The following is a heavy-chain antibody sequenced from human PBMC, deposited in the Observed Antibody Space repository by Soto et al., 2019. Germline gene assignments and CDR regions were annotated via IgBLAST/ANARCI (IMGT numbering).Heavy chain of an antibody. CDR1: GFSFSSYA. CDR2: ISARGGSL. D-gene: IGHD5-12*01. Sequence: EVQLLESGGGLVQPGGSLRLSSAASGFSFSSYAMVWVRKAPGKGLEWVSVISARGGSLYFADSVKGRFTISRDNSKNVLSLEMNSLRAEDTATYFCAKGSIVYSASVDNWGQGTLVVVSS. CDR3: AKGSIVYSASVDN. V-gene: IGHV3-23*01. J-gene: IGHJ4*02.